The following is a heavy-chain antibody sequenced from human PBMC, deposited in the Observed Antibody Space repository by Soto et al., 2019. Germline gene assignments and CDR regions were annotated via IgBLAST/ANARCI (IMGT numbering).Heavy chain of an antibody. CDR1: GFTFSSYS. CDR2: ISSSSSYI. CDR3: ARDSPSMYSSSRFFGPDD. V-gene: IGHV3-21*01. J-gene: IGHJ4*02. D-gene: IGHD6-13*01. Sequence: GGSLRLSCAASGFTFSSYSMNWVRQAPGKGLEWVSSISSSSSYIYYADSVKGRFTISRDNAKNSLYLQMNSLRAEDTAVYYCARDSPSMYSSSRFFGPDDSGQGTLVTVSS.